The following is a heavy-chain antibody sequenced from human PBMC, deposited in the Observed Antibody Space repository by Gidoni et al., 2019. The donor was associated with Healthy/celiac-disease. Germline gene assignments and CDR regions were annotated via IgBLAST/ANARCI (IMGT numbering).Heavy chain of an antibody. V-gene: IGHV4-34*01. D-gene: IGHD3-10*01. J-gene: IGHJ4*02. CDR2: INHSGST. CDR1: GGSFSGYD. Sequence: QVQLQQWGAGLLKPSETLSLTCAVYGGSFSGYDWSWIRQPPGKGLEWIGEINHSGSTNYNPSLKSRVTISVDTSKNQFSLKLSSVTAADTAVYYCAGDYYGSGSYLYYFDYWGQGTLVTVSS. CDR3: AGDYYGSGSYLYYFDY.